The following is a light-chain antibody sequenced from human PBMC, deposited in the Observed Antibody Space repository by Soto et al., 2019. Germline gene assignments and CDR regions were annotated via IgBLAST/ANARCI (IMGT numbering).Light chain of an antibody. CDR3: QQYNNWPPWT. CDR1: QSVGGK. V-gene: IGKV3-15*01. Sequence: EIVMTQSPATLSVSPGERATLSRRASQSVGGKLAWYQQKRGQSPRLLIYDVSTRATGIPTRFTGSGSGTEFTLTISSLQSEDFALYYCQQYNNWPPWTFGQGTKVEIK. J-gene: IGKJ1*01. CDR2: DVS.